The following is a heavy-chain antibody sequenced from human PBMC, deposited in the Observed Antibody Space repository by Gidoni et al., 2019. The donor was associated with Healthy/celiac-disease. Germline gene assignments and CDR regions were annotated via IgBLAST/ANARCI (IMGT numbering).Heavy chain of an antibody. CDR2: IYYSGST. V-gene: IGHV4-39*01. CDR1: VVYLSSRSYY. CDR3: ARHFPPGGGYDYLFDY. J-gene: IGHJ4*02. D-gene: IGHD5-12*01. Sequence: QLQLQVSAPVLVTPSETLSLTCTVSVVYLSSRSYYWGWIRQPPGKGLEWIGSIYYSGSTYYNPSLKSRVTISVDTSKNQFSLKLSSVTAADTAVYYCARHFPPGGGYDYLFDYWGQGTLVTVSS.